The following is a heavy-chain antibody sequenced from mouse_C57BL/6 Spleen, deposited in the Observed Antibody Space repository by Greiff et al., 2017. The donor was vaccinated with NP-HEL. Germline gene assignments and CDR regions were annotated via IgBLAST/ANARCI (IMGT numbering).Heavy chain of an antibody. D-gene: IGHD3-2*02. CDR1: GYTFTSYW. Sequence: QVQLQQPGAELVRPGSSVKLSCKASGYTFTSYWMDWVKQRPGQGLEWIGNIYPSDSETHYNQKFKDKDTLTVDKSSSTAYMQLSSLTSEDSAVYYSAVDSGYCFDYWGQGTTLTVSS. V-gene: IGHV1-61*01. CDR3: AVDSGYCFDY. CDR2: IYPSDSET. J-gene: IGHJ2*01.